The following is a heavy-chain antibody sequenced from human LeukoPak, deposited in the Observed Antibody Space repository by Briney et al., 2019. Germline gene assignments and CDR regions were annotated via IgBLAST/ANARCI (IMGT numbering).Heavy chain of an antibody. CDR2: IYYSGST. D-gene: IGHD3-16*01. CDR1: GFTFSSYSMN. V-gene: IGHV4-39*01. Sequence: GSLRLSCAASGFTFSSYSMNWVRQAPGKGLEWIGSIYYSGSTYYNPSLKSRVTISVDTSKNQFSLKLSSVTAADTAVYYCARQEGGGYFDYWGQGTLVTVSS. CDR3: ARQEGGGYFDY. J-gene: IGHJ4*02.